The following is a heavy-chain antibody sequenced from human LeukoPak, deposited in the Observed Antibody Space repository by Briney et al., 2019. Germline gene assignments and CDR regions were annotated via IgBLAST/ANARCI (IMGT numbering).Heavy chain of an antibody. D-gene: IGHD1-26*01. J-gene: IGHJ4*02. V-gene: IGHV3-7*01. CDR3: ARDPEGGACDY. Sequence: GGSLRLSCVASGFTFSWSWMSWVRQAPGKGLEWVANIKHDGSEKYYVDSVKGRFTISRDDAKNSVYLQMNILRAEDTAIYYCARDPEGGACDYWGQGTLVTVSS. CDR1: GFTFSWSW. CDR2: IKHDGSEK.